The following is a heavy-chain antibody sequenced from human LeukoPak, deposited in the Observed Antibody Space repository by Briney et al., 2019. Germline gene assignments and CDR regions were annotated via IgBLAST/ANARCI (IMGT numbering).Heavy chain of an antibody. V-gene: IGHV1-18*01. D-gene: IGHD3-22*01. Sequence: ASVKVSCKATGYTFTNYGISWVRQAPGQGLEWMGWISAYNGNTNYAQKLQGRLTMTTDTSTSTAYMELRNLRSDDTAVYYCARDAGSYDSSGYSIYYYYYYMDVWGKGTTVTISS. CDR2: ISAYNGNT. J-gene: IGHJ6*03. CDR3: ARDAGSYDSSGYSIYYYYYYMDV. CDR1: GYTFTNYG.